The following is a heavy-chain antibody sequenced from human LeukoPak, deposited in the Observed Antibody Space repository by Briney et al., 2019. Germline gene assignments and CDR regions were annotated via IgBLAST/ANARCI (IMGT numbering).Heavy chain of an antibody. D-gene: IGHD3-10*01. J-gene: IGHJ4*02. Sequence: GGSLRLSCAASGFTFNNYAMSWVRQAPGKGLEWVSAISGSGGSTNYADSVKGRFTISRDNSKNTLYLQMNSLRAEDTAVYYCAKDSRYGSGSYTVDWGQGTLVTVSS. CDR2: ISGSGGST. V-gene: IGHV3-23*01. CDR3: AKDSRYGSGSYTVD. CDR1: GFTFNNYA.